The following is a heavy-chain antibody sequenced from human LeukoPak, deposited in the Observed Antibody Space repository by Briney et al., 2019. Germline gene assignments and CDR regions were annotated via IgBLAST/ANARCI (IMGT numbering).Heavy chain of an antibody. CDR3: ARVGCSSTGCYEFDY. CDR2: ISSSVSTI. D-gene: IGHD2-2*01. J-gene: IGHJ4*02. CDR1: GFTFSDYY. V-gene: IGHV3-11*04. Sequence: PGGSLRLSCAASGFTFSDYYMSWIRQAPGKGLECVSYISSSVSTIYYADSVKGRFTITRDNAKNSLYLQMNSLRAEDTAVYYCARVGCSSTGCYEFDYWGQGTLVTVSS.